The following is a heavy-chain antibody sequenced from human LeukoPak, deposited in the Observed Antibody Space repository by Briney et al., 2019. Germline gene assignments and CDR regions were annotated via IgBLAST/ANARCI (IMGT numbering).Heavy chain of an antibody. D-gene: IGHD2-21*02. V-gene: IGHV3-15*01. CDR2: IKSKTDGGTT. CDR1: GFTFSNAW. Sequence: PGGSLRLSCAASGFTFSNAWMTWVRQAPGKGLEWVGRIKSKTDGGTTDYAAPVKGRFTISRDDSKNTLYLQMNSLKTEDTAVYYCTREAVTANGYFDHWGQGTLVTVSS. J-gene: IGHJ4*02. CDR3: TREAVTANGYFDH.